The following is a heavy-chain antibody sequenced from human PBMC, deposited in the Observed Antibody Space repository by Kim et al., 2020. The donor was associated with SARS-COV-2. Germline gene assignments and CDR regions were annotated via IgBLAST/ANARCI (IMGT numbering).Heavy chain of an antibody. CDR2: IYYSGST. D-gene: IGHD4-17*01. Sequence: SETLSLTCTVSGGSISSYYWSWIRQPPGKGLEWIGYIYYSGSTNYNPPLKSRVTISVDTSKNQFSLKLSSVTAADTAVYYCARLYGDLDYWGQGTLVTVSS. CDR3: ARLYGDLDY. V-gene: IGHV4-59*01. CDR1: GGSISSYY. J-gene: IGHJ4*02.